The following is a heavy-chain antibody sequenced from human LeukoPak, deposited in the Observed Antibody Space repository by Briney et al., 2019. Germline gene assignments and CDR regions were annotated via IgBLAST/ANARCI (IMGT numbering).Heavy chain of an antibody. Sequence: ASVKVSCKASGYTFTSYAMHWVRQAPGQRLEWMGWINAGNGNTKYSQEFQGRVTITTDTSTSTAYMELRSLRSDDTAVYYCARETTGIAAAGTDRENWFDPWGQGTLVTVSS. J-gene: IGHJ5*02. CDR2: INAGNGNT. CDR3: ARETTGIAAAGTDRENWFDP. CDR1: GYTFTSYA. D-gene: IGHD6-13*01. V-gene: IGHV1-3*01.